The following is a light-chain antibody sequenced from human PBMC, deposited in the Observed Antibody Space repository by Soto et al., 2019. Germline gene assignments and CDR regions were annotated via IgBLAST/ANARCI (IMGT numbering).Light chain of an antibody. Sequence: TESPGEKATLSCRASQSVSTTLAWYQHKPGQAPRLLIYLPSNRAAGIPARFSGSGSETDFTLTISDVEPEDFAVYYCHQRQSWPRTFGQGTKVDIK. J-gene: IGKJ1*01. CDR3: HQRQSWPRT. CDR1: QSVSTT. V-gene: IGKV3-11*01. CDR2: LPS.